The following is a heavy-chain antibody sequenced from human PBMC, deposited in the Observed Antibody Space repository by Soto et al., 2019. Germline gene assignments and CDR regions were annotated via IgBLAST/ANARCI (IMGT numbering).Heavy chain of an antibody. V-gene: IGHV1-69*13. CDR3: ARQTTYSSSWHDC. D-gene: IGHD6-13*01. CDR2: IIPVFGTV. J-gene: IGHJ4*02. CDR1: GGTFGNSA. Sequence: GASVKVSCKASGGTFGNSAISWVRQDPGQGLEWMGGIIPVFGTVNYAQKFEGRVTITADESTSTVFMEMSRLTSEDTAVYYCARQTTYSSSWHDCWGQGTLVTVSS.